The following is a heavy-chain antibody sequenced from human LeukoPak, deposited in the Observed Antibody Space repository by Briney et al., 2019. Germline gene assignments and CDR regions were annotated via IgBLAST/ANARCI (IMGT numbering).Heavy chain of an antibody. Sequence: PGGSLRLSCAASGFTFSSYAMSWVRQAPGKGLEWVSAISGSGGSTYYADSVKGRFTLSRDYPKNTLYLQMNSLRAEDTAVYFCAKHSGSYYYPPNWDSWGQGTLVTVSS. J-gene: IGHJ4*02. CDR1: GFTFSSYA. CDR2: ISGSGGST. D-gene: IGHD1-26*01. V-gene: IGHV3-23*01. CDR3: AKHSGSYYYPPNWDS.